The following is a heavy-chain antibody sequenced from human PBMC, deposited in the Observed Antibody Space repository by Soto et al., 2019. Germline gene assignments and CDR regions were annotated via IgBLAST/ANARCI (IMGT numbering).Heavy chain of an antibody. CDR1: GYTFGSYG. D-gene: IGHD3-9*01. CDR3: ARVPSSMTIFWDGMDV. J-gene: IGHJ6*02. V-gene: IGHV1-18*01. Sequence: QVQLVQSGAEVKKPGASVKVSCKASGYTFGSYGISWVRQAPGQGLEWMGWISAYNGNTNYAQKLQGRVTMTTDTSTSTAYMELRSLRSDDTAVYYCARVPSSMTIFWDGMDVWGQGTTVTVSS. CDR2: ISAYNGNT.